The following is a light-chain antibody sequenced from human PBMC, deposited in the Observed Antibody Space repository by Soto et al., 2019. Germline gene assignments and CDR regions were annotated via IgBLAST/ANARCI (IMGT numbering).Light chain of an antibody. J-gene: IGKJ1*01. CDR2: GAS. CDR3: QQYNSSPRT. V-gene: IGKV3-20*01. CDR1: QSVSSHS. Sequence: DIVLTHTPGTLSLSPGERATLSCRASQSVSSHSLAWYQQKPGQAPRLLIYGASSRATGIPDRFSGSGSGTDFTLTISRLEPEDFAVYYCQQYNSSPRTFGQGTKVDVK.